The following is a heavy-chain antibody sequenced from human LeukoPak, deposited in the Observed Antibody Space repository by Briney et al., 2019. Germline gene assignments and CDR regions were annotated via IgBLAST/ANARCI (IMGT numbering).Heavy chain of an antibody. V-gene: IGHV4-34*01. D-gene: IGHD1-26*01. CDR1: GGSFSGYY. CDR3: ARHMVGATSGFDY. J-gene: IGHJ4*02. CDR2: INHSGST. Sequence: SETLSLTCAVYGGSFSGYYWSWIRQPPGKGLEWIGEINHSGSTNYNPSLKSRVTISVDTSKNQFSLKLSSVTAADTAVYYCARHMVGATSGFDYWGQGTLVTVSS.